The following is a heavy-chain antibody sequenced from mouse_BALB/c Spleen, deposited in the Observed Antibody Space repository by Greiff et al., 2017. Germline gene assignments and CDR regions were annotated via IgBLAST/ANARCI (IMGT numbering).Heavy chain of an antibody. CDR2: INSNGGST. V-gene: IGHV5-6-3*01. CDR3: ARGGYYRYGDD. Sequence: VKLVESGGGLVQPGGSLKLSCAASGFTFSSYGMSWVRQTPDKRLELVATINSNGGSTYYPDSVKGRFTISRDNAKNTLYLQMSSLKSEDTAMYYCARGGYYRYGDDWGQGTTRTVSS. CDR1: GFTFSSYG. D-gene: IGHD2-14*01. J-gene: IGHJ2*01.